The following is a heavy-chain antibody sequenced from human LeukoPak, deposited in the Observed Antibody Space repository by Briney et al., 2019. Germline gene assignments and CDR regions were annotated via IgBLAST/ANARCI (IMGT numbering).Heavy chain of an antibody. D-gene: IGHD3-22*01. V-gene: IGHV3-11*01. J-gene: IGHJ4*02. CDR3: ARPYYYDSSGSRVIDY. CDR1: GFTFSDYY. CDR2: ISSSGSTI. Sequence: GGSLRLSCAASGFTFSDYYMSWIRQAPGKGLEWVSYISSSGSTIYYADSVKGRFAISRDNAKNSLYLQMNSLRAEDTAVYYCARPYYYDSSGSRVIDYWGQGTLVTVSS.